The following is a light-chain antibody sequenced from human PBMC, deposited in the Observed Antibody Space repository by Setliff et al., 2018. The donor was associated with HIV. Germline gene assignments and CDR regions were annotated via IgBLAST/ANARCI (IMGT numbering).Light chain of an antibody. Sequence: QSVLTQPPSASGTPGQRVTISCSGSSSNIESNTVNWYQQLPGTAPKLLIYRNNQRPAGVPDRFSGSKSGTSASLAISGLQSEDEADYYCAAWDDSLNGRYVFGTGTKVTVL. J-gene: IGLJ1*01. CDR2: RNN. V-gene: IGLV1-44*01. CDR3: AAWDDSLNGRYV. CDR1: SSNIESNT.